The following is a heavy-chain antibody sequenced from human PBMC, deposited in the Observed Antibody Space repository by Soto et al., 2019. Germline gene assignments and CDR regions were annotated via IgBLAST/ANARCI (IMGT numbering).Heavy chain of an antibody. D-gene: IGHD6-19*01. CDR2: ISAYNGNT. J-gene: IGHJ5*02. CDR3: ARSYSSGWYRPAPYDP. V-gene: IGHV1-18*01. CDR1: GYTFTSYF. Sequence: ASVKVSCNASGYTFTSYFISWVRQAPGQGLEWMGWISAYNGNTNYAQKLQGRVTMTTDTSTSTAYMELRSLRSDDTAVYYCARSYSSGWYRPAPYDPWGQGTLVTVSS.